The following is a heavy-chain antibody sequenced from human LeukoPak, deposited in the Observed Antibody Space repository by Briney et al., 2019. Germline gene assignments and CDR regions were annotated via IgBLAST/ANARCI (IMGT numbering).Heavy chain of an antibody. V-gene: IGHV3-30-3*01. Sequence: QPGRSLRLSCAASGFTFSSYAMHWVRQAPGKGLEWVAVISYDGSNKYYADSVKGRFTISRDNSKNTLYLQMNSLRAEDTAVYYCATFDPIVGDVGADYWGQGTLVTVSS. CDR3: ATFDPIVGDVGADY. D-gene: IGHD1-26*01. CDR1: GFTFSSYA. CDR2: ISYDGSNK. J-gene: IGHJ4*02.